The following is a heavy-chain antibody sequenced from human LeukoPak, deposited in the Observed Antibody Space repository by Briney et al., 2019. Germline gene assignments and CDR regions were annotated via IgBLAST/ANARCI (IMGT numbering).Heavy chain of an antibody. CDR1: GGSFSGYY. CDR2: INHSGST. V-gene: IGHV4-34*01. D-gene: IGHD3-22*01. Sequence: SETLSLTCAVYGGSFSGYYWSWIRQPPGKGLEWIGEINHSGSTNYNPSLKSRVTISVDTSKNQFSLKLSSVTAADTAVYYCARPSQYDIYCYDSRDAFDIWGQGTMVTVSS. J-gene: IGHJ3*02. CDR3: ARPSQYDIYCYDSRDAFDI.